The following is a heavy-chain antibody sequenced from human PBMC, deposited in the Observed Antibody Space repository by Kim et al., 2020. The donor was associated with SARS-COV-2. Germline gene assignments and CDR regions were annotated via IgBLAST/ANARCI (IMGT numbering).Heavy chain of an antibody. CDR1: GFTFSNYD. V-gene: IGHV3-64*01. CDR3: ARSERGSYDS. D-gene: IGHD3-16*01. CDR2: ITTDGGGT. J-gene: IGHJ4*02. Sequence: GGSLRLSCAASGFTFSNYDIHWVRQPPGRGLEYVSSITTDGGGTYYANSVKGRFIISRDNSKNTVYLQVGNVRVDDMAMYFCARSERGSYDSWGRGTLVTVSS.